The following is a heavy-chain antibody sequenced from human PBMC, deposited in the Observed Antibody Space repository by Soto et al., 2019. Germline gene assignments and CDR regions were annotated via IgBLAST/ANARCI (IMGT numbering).Heavy chain of an antibody. Sequence: SVKVSCKASGGTFSSYAISWVRQAPGQGLEWMGGIIPIFGTANYAQKFQGRVTITADESTSTAYMELSSLRSEDTAVYYCASLRTDYGDSNYYYYYGMDVWG. D-gene: IGHD4-17*01. J-gene: IGHJ6*02. V-gene: IGHV1-69*13. CDR2: IIPIFGTA. CDR1: GGTFSSYA. CDR3: ASLRTDYGDSNYYYYYGMDV.